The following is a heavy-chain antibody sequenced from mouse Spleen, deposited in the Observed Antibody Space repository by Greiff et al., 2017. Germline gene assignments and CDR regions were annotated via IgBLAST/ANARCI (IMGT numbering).Heavy chain of an antibody. CDR1: GYTFTSYW. Sequence: VQLQQSGAELAKPGASVKMSCKASGYTFTSYWMHWVKQRPGQGLEWIGYINPSTGYTEYNQKFKDKATLTADKSSSTAYMQLSSLTSEDSAVYYCARELGQFAYWGQGTLVTVSA. D-gene: IGHD4-1*01. CDR2: INPSTGYT. CDR3: ARELGQFAY. V-gene: IGHV1-7*01. J-gene: IGHJ3*01.